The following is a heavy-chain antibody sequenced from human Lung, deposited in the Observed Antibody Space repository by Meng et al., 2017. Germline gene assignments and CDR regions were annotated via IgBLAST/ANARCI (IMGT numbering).Heavy chain of an antibody. Sequence: EVQLLESGGGLVQPGGSLRLSCAASGFTFCGYAMTWVRQAPGKGLEWVSSVSGSDDIAYYGDSVKGRVTISRDNSKNTLYLQMNSLRAEDTAVYCCAKDLGASSSYYFDYWGQGTLVTVSS. CDR2: VSGSDDIA. V-gene: IGHV3-23*01. CDR3: AKDLGASSSYYFDY. D-gene: IGHD6-6*01. CDR1: GFTFCGYA. J-gene: IGHJ4*02.